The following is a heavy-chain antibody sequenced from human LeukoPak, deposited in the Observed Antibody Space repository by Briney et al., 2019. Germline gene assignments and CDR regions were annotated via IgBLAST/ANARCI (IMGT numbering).Heavy chain of an antibody. CDR3: ASSGSYRFDY. CDR2: ITASGTAM. Sequence: GALRLSCAASGFTVSSNYMNWVRQAPGKGLEWVSHITASGTAMFYADSVKGRFTISRDNAKNSLYLQMNSLRDEDTAVYYCASSGSYRFDYWGQGTLVTVSS. D-gene: IGHD1-26*01. CDR1: GFTVSSNY. J-gene: IGHJ4*02. V-gene: IGHV3-48*02.